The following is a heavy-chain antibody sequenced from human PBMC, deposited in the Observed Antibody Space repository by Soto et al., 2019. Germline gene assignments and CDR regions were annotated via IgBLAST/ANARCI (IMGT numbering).Heavy chain of an antibody. CDR1: GFIFSSYT. J-gene: IGHJ1*01. V-gene: IGHV3-21*01. CDR3: ERDRFDYNDSSGYPDEYFQH. Sequence: GGSLRLSCAASGFIFSSYTINWVRQAPWKGLEWVSSISSSTNYIYYADSVKGRFTISRDNAKSSLYMQMNSLRAEDTAVYYSERDRFDYNDSSGYPDEYFQHWGRGTLVTVSS. D-gene: IGHD3-22*01. CDR2: ISSSTNYI.